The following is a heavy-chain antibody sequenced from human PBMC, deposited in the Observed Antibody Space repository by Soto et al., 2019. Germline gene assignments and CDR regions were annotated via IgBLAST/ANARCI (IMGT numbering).Heavy chain of an antibody. CDR2: IYTSGST. Sequence: KTSETLSLTCTVSGGSISSYYWSWIRQPAGKGLERIGRIYTSGSTNYNPSLKSRVTMSVDTSKNQFSLKLSSVTAADTAVYYCARGPADSSGYYWFDPWGQGTLVTVSS. J-gene: IGHJ5*02. CDR1: GGSISSYY. V-gene: IGHV4-4*07. CDR3: ARGPADSSGYYWFDP. D-gene: IGHD3-22*01.